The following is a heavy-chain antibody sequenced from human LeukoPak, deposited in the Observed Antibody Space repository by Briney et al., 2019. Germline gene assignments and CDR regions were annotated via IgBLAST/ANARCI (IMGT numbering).Heavy chain of an antibody. Sequence: PGRSLRLSCAASGFTFSSYAMHWVRQAPGKGLEWVAVISYDGSNKYYADSVKGRFTISRDNSKNTLYLQMNSLRAEDTAVYYCARWQVVYALLDYWGQGTLVTVSS. D-gene: IGHD2-8*02. CDR1: GFTFSSYA. J-gene: IGHJ4*02. CDR3: ARWQVVYALLDY. CDR2: ISYDGSNK. V-gene: IGHV3-30-3*01.